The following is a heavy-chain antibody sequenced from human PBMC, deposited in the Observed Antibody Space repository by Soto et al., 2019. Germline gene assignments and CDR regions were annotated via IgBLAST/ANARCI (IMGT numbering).Heavy chain of an antibody. D-gene: IGHD5-18*01. Sequence: QVQLVQSGAEVKKPGSSVKVSCKASGGTFSSYAISWVRQAPGQGLEWMGGIIPIFGTANYAQKFQGRVTMTADESTSTAYMELSSLRSEDTAVYFCARAPANSGYSYGDYYYGMDVWGQGTTVTVSS. CDR2: IIPIFGTA. V-gene: IGHV1-69*01. CDR3: ARAPANSGYSYGDYYYGMDV. J-gene: IGHJ6*02. CDR1: GGTFSSYA.